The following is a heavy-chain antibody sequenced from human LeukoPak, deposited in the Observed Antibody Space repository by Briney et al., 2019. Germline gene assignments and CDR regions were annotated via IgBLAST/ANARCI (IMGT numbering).Heavy chain of an antibody. J-gene: IGHJ3*02. D-gene: IGHD3-9*01. Sequence: SQTLSLTCTVSGGSISSGGYYWGWIRQHPGKGLEWIGHIYYSGSTYYNPSLKSRVTISVDTSKNQFSLKLSSVTAADTAVYYCASVERYFDWLYGAFDIWGQGTMVTVSS. CDR1: GGSISSGGYY. CDR2: IYYSGST. V-gene: IGHV4-31*03. CDR3: ASVERYFDWLYGAFDI.